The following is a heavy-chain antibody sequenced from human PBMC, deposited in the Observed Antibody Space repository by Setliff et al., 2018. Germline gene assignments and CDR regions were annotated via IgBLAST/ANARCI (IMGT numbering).Heavy chain of an antibody. CDR1: GGSFSGYY. D-gene: IGHD3-3*01. CDR3: ARLPSKRIHYNFWSGSYNWFDP. J-gene: IGHJ5*02. V-gene: IGHV4-34*01. CDR2: INHSGST. Sequence: SETLSLTCAVYGGSFSGYYWTWIRQPPGKGLEWIGEINHSGSTNYNPSLKSRVTISVDTSKNQFSLKLSSVTAADTAVYYCARLPSKRIHYNFWSGSYNWFDPWGQGTLVTVPS.